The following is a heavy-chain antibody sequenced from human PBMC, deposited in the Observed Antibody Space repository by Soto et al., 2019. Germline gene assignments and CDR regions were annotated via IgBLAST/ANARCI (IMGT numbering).Heavy chain of an antibody. V-gene: IGHV3-33*01. CDR3: TTGPNLRPLAAFDI. CDR2: IWYDGSNK. J-gene: IGHJ3*02. CDR1: GFTFSSYG. Sequence: GGFLRLSCAASGFTFSSYGMHWVRQAPGKGLEWVAVIWYDGSNKYYADSVKGRFTISRDNSKNTLYLQMNSLRAEDTAVYYCTTGPNLRPLAAFDIWGQGTVVTVSS.